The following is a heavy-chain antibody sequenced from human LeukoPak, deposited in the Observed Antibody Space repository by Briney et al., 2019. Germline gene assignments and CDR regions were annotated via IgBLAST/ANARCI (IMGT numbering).Heavy chain of an antibody. V-gene: IGHV4-59*01. J-gene: IGHJ3*02. D-gene: IGHD6-6*01. CDR1: GGSISSYY. CDR2: IYYSGST. CDR3: ARDASSSSGDAFDI. Sequence: PSETLSLTCTVSGGSISSYYWSWIRQPPGKGLEWIGYIYYSGSTNYNPSLKSRVPISVDTSKNQFSLKLSSVTAADTAVYYCARDASSSSGDAFDIWGQGTMVTVSS.